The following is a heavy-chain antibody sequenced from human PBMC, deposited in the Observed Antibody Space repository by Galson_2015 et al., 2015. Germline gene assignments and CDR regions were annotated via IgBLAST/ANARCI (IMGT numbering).Heavy chain of an antibody. CDR1: GFTFSASD. CDR2: IKTKTNNYAT. Sequence: SLRLSCAASGFTFSASDIHWVRQPSGRGLEWIGRIKTKTNNYATVYAASVKGRFTISRDDSKNTAYLQMNSLKTEDTAVYYCTRRSGLGATIDFDYWGQGTLVTVSS. J-gene: IGHJ4*02. D-gene: IGHD1-26*01. V-gene: IGHV3-73*01. CDR3: TRRSGLGATIDFDY.